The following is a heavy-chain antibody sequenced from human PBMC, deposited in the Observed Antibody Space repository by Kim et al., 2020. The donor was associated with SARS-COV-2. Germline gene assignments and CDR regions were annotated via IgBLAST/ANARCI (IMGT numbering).Heavy chain of an antibody. D-gene: IGHD1-26*01. Sequence: SETLSLTCTVSGYSISSGYYWGWIRQPPGKGLEWIGSIYHSGSTYYNPSLKSRVTISVDTSKNQFSLKLSSVTAADTAVYYCARFGGGHFQSGSLRGLGPDYWGQGTLVTVSS. V-gene: IGHV4-38-2*02. CDR2: IYHSGST. CDR3: ARFGGGHFQSGSLRGLGPDY. J-gene: IGHJ4*02. CDR1: GYSISSGYY.